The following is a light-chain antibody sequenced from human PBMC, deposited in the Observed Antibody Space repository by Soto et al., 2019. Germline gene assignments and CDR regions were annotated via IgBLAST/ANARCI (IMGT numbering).Light chain of an antibody. V-gene: IGKV3-11*01. CDR1: QSVRSY. CDR2: DTF. J-gene: IGKJ4*01. Sequence: EIVLTQSPATLSLSPGERATLSCRASQSVRSYLAWYQQKPGQAPRLLIYDTFNRATGTPARFSGSGSGTDFTLTISSLEPEDFAVYYCQQRSNWLTFGGGTKVEI. CDR3: QQRSNWLT.